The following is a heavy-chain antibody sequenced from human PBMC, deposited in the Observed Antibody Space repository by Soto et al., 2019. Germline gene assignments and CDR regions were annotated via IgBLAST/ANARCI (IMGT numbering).Heavy chain of an antibody. V-gene: IGHV3-30*03. D-gene: IGHD4-17*01. Sequence: QVQLVESGGGVVQPGRSLRLSCAASGFTFSSFGMHWVRQAPGKGLEWVAVVSYEGSHKYYADSVKGRFTISRDNSENMLYLQMNCLRVEDTAVYYCARDEDKTTVTTCHLDDWGPGTLVTVSS. J-gene: IGHJ4*02. CDR1: GFTFSSFG. CDR2: VSYEGSHK. CDR3: ARDEDKTTVTTCHLDD.